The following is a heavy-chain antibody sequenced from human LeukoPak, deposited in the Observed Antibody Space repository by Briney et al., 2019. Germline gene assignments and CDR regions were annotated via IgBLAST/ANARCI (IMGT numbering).Heavy chain of an antibody. V-gene: IGHV3-66*01. CDR3: ARVFVNYFDY. J-gene: IGHJ4*02. Sequence: GGSLRPSCAASGFTVSSNYMSWVRQAPGKGLEWVSVIYSGGSTYYADSVKGRFTISRDNSKNTLYLQMNSLRAEDTAVYYCARVFVNYFDYWGQGTLVTVSS. CDR2: IYSGGST. CDR1: GFTVSSNY.